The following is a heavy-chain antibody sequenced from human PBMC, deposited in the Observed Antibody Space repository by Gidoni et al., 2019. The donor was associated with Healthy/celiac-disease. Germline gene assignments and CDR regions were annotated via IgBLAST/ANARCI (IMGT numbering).Heavy chain of an antibody. D-gene: IGHD4-17*01. Sequence: QVQLVQSGAEVKKPGASVKVSCKASGYTFTRYGISWVRQAPGQGREWMGWISAYNGNTNYAQKLQGRVTMTTDTSTSTAYMELRSLRSDDTAVYYCAREGDDYGDYPREYVYWGQGTLVTVSS. CDR3: AREGDDYGDYPREYVY. J-gene: IGHJ4*02. V-gene: IGHV1-18*01. CDR1: GYTFTRYG. CDR2: ISAYNGNT.